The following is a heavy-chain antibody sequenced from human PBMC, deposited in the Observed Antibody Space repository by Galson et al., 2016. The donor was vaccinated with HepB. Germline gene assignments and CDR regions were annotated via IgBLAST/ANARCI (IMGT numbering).Heavy chain of an antibody. J-gene: IGHJ4*02. CDR2: IRGSGSRT. CDR3: AKDLNSAWFVPRDS. CDR1: GISFSTHG. D-gene: IGHD3-10*01. V-gene: IGHV3-23*01. Sequence: SLRLSCAASGISFSTHGMSWVRQAPGKGLEWVAGIRGSGSRTYYADSVRGRFTISRDNSKSTLYLQMNSLRAEDTAVYYCAKDLNSAWFVPRDSWGQGTPVSVSS.